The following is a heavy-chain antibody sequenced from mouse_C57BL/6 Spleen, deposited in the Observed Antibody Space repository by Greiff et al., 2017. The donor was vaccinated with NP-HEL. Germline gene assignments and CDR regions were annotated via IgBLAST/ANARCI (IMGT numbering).Heavy chain of an antibody. CDR1: GYTFTNYW. V-gene: IGHV1-63*01. Sequence: QVQLQQSGAELVRPGTSVTLSCKASGYTFTNYWIGWAPQRPGHGLEWIGDIYPGGGYPTYNEKFKGKATLTADKSSRTAYMQFSSLTSEDSAIYYCARGGTYEEAFDYWGQGTTLTVSS. CDR2: IYPGGGYP. CDR3: ARGGTYEEAFDY. J-gene: IGHJ2*01. D-gene: IGHD2-14*01.